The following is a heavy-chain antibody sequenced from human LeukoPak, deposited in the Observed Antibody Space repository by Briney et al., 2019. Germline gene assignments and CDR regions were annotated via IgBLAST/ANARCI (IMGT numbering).Heavy chain of an antibody. CDR2: IYASGST. CDR3: ARVSSSWYQDWYFDL. D-gene: IGHD6-13*01. CDR1: GGSINSYY. Sequence: SETLSLTCTVSGGSINSYYWSWLRQPAERGLEWIGRIYASGSTTYNPSLRSRVAISMDTSKDQFSLRLTSVTAADTAVYYCARVSSSWYQDWYFDLWGRGTLVTVSS. V-gene: IGHV4-4*07. J-gene: IGHJ2*01.